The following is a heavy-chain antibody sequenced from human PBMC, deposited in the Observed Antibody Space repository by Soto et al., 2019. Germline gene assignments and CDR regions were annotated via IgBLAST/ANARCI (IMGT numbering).Heavy chain of an antibody. D-gene: IGHD6-19*01. CDR1: GFTFSSYS. CDR2: ISSSSSYI. J-gene: IGHJ4*02. Sequence: GGSLRLSCAASGFTFSSYSMNWGRQAPRKGLEWVSSISSSSSYIYYADSVKGRFTISRDNAKNSLYLQMNSLRAEDTAVYYCARALAVAGTNYFDYWGQGTLVTVSS. CDR3: ARALAVAGTNYFDY. V-gene: IGHV3-21*01.